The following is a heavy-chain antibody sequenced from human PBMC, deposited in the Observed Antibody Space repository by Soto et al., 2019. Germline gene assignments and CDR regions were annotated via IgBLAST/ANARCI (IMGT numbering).Heavy chain of an antibody. Sequence: PSETLSLTCAVYGGSFSGYYWSWVRQPPGKGLEWIGEINHSGSTNYNPSLKSRVTISVDTSKNQFSLKLSSVTAADTAVYYCAREAEYQLLRTQRGAFDIWGQGTMVTVSS. CDR3: AREAEYQLLRTQRGAFDI. J-gene: IGHJ3*02. D-gene: IGHD2-2*01. V-gene: IGHV4-34*01. CDR1: GGSFSGYY. CDR2: INHSGST.